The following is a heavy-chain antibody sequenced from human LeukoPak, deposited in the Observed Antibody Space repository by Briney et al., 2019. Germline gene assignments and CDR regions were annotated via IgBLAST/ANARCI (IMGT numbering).Heavy chain of an antibody. D-gene: IGHD3-9*01. CDR3: ARDFHWAFDS. J-gene: IGHJ4*02. CDR2: FSVRSNII. CDR1: GFTFSDYS. Sequence: PGGSLRLSCVASGFTFSDYSMNWVRQTPGKGLEWISYFSVRSNIIDYADSVKGRFTISRDNAKNSLFLQMNSLTDDDTAVYYCARDFHWAFDSWGQGALVTVSS. V-gene: IGHV3-48*02.